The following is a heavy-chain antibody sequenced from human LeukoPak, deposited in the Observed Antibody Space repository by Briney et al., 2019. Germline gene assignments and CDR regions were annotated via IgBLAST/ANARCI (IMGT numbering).Heavy chain of an antibody. J-gene: IGHJ4*02. CDR3: ARALGSYSDY. CDR2: INDDGSSI. V-gene: IGHV3-74*01. D-gene: IGHD1-26*01. CDR1: GFTFSTSW. Sequence: GGSLRLSCAGSGFTFSTSWMHCVRQAPGKARVWVSRINDDGSSINYADSVKGRFTISRENAKNTLYLQMSSLRAEDTAVYYGARALGSYSDYWGQGTLVSVSS.